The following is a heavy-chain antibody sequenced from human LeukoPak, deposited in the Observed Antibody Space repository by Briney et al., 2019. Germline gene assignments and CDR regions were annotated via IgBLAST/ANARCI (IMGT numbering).Heavy chain of an antibody. V-gene: IGHV3-21*04. CDR1: GFTFSSYA. CDR3: VRGTDCSATTCYPLSAFDY. D-gene: IGHD2-8*02. Sequence: PGGSLRLSCAASGFTFSSYAMHWVRQVPGKGLEWVAFISSRGTSTFYADSVKGRFTISRDTAKKSLDLQMTSLRADDTAAYYCVRGTDCSATTCYPLSAFDYWGQGTLVTVSS. J-gene: IGHJ4*02. CDR2: ISSRGTST.